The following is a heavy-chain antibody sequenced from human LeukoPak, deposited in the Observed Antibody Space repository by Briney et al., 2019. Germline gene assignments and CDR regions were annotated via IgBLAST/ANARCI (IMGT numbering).Heavy chain of an antibody. Sequence: SETLSLMCTVSGDPISSYYWSGPRHPRGRGLEGSGYIYYIENTNDILSLKNRVTISVDTSKNQFSLRLTSVTAADTAVYFCARDKEVAGANVDPPYYYYYGMDVWGQGTTVTVSS. D-gene: IGHD6-19*01. CDR1: GDPISSYY. V-gene: IGHV4-59*01. CDR2: IYYIENT. CDR3: ARDKEVAGANVDPPYYYYYGMDV. J-gene: IGHJ6*02.